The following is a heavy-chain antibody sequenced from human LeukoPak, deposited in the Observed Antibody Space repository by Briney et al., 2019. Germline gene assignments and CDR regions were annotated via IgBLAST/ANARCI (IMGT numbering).Heavy chain of an antibody. CDR3: ARDLGMTDGDYVSYFDY. D-gene: IGHD4-17*01. Sequence: GGSLRLSCAASGFTFSDYYMSWIRQAPGKGPEWVSYISSSSSYTNYADSVKGRFTISRDNAKNSLYLQMNSLRAEDTALYYCARDLGMTDGDYVSYFDYWGQGTLVTVSS. CDR1: GFTFSDYY. J-gene: IGHJ4*02. CDR2: ISSSSSYT. V-gene: IGHV3-11*06.